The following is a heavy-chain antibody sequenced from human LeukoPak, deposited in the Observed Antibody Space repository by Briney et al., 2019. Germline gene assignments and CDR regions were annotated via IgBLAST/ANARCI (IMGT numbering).Heavy chain of an antibody. CDR1: GVSISSGGYY. CDR3: ARGLHPGAFDI. Sequence: SETLSLTCTVSGVSISSGGYYWSWIRQHPGKGLEWIGYIYYSGSTYYNPSLKSRVTISVDTSKNQFSLKLSSVTAADTAVYYCARGLHPGAFDIWGQGTMVTVSS. CDR2: IYYSGST. J-gene: IGHJ3*02. V-gene: IGHV4-31*03.